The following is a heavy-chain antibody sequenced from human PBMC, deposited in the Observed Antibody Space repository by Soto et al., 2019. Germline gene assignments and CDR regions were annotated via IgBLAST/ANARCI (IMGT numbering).Heavy chain of an antibody. Sequence: HPGGSLRLSCAASEFSFNIYTMHWVRQAPGKGLEWVAVISDDGSKEYYADSVKGRFTISRDNSKNTLYLQMNSLRAEDTAVYYCARESLPDSTRGSYYPPTPSFDYWGQGTLVTVSS. CDR3: ARESLPDSTRGSYYPPTPSFDY. CDR1: EFSFNIYT. D-gene: IGHD1-26*01. CDR2: ISDDGSKE. V-gene: IGHV3-30-3*01. J-gene: IGHJ4*02.